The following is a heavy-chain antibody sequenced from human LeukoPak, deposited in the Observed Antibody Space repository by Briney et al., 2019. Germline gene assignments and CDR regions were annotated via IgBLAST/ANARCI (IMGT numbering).Heavy chain of an antibody. CDR1: GFTFSSYG. V-gene: IGHV3-23*01. Sequence: GGSLRLSCGASGFTFSSYGMGWVRQAPGQGLEWVSALSASGGHTYYADSVKGRFTISRDNSKNTLYLQMNSLRAEDTAMYYCAKERGNALPFDYWGQGTLVTVPS. CDR3: AKERGNALPFDY. J-gene: IGHJ4*02. D-gene: IGHD1-1*01. CDR2: LSASGGHT.